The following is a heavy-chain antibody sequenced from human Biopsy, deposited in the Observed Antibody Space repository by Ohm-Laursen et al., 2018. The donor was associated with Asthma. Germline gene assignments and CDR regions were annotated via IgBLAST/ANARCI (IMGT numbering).Heavy chain of an antibody. V-gene: IGHV3-30*03. CDR3: VRWRSGYPDHYSDF. Sequence: SLRLSYAASGFTFRNFGMHWVRQAPGKGLEWVVLISSDVREWYADSVKGRFTISRDNSKNTLDLQMNSLRGDDTAVYYCVRWRSGYPDHYSDFWGLGTLVTVSS. D-gene: IGHD2-21*01. J-gene: IGHJ4*02. CDR1: GFTFRNFG. CDR2: ISSDVRE.